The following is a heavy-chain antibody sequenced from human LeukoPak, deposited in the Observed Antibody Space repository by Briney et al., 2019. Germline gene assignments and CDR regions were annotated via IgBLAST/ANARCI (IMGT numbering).Heavy chain of an antibody. CDR2: IKQDGSEK. V-gene: IGHV3-7*01. CDR3: ASLIAVAWPFDY. D-gene: IGHD6-19*01. J-gene: IGHJ4*02. CDR1: GFTFSSYW. Sequence: GGSLRLSCAASGFTFSSYWMSWVRQAPGKGLEWVANIKQDGSEKYCVDSVKGRFTISRDNAKNSLYLQMNSLRAEDTAVYYCASLIAVAWPFDYWGQGTLVTVSS.